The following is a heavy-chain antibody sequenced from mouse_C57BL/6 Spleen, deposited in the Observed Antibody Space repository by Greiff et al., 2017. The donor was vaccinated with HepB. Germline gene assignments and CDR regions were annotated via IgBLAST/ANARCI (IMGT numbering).Heavy chain of an antibody. J-gene: IGHJ2*01. CDR1: GYTFTDYE. D-gene: IGHD3-2*02. CDR3: TRQLRLPYYFDY. V-gene: IGHV1-15*01. CDR2: IDPETGGT. Sequence: VQLQQSGAELVRPGASVTLSCKASGYTFTDYEMHWVKQTPVHGLEWIGAIDPETGGTAYNQKFKGKAILTADKSSSTAYMELRSLTSEDSAVYYCTRQLRLPYYFDYWGQGTTLTVSS.